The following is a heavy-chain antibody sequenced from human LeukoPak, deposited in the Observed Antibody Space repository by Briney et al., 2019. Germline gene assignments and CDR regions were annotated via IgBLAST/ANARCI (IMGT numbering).Heavy chain of an antibody. CDR3: AKSRDGYHDD. V-gene: IGHV3-23*01. CDR2: ISSGGSST. CDR1: GFSFSSYG. D-gene: IGHD2-21*01. J-gene: IGHJ4*02. Sequence: GGSLRLSCAASGFSFSSYGMNWVRQASGKGLEWVSGISSGGSSTYFADSVKGRFTISRDNSKNTLYLQMNSLRAEDTAVYYCAKSRDGYHDDWGQGTLVTVSS.